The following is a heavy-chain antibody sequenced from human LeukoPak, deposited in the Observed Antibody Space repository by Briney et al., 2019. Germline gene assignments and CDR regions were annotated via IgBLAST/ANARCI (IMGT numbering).Heavy chain of an antibody. CDR2: INSSGSTI. D-gene: IGHD3-10*02. J-gene: IGHJ6*04. CDR3: AELGITMIGGV. CDR1: GVTFSSYE. V-gene: IGHV3-48*03. Sequence: PGGSLRLSCAASGVTFSSYEMNWVRQPPGKGLEWVSYINSSGSTIYYADPVRGRFTISRDNVKNSLYLQKNSLRAEETAVYYCAELGITMIGGVWGKGATVTISS.